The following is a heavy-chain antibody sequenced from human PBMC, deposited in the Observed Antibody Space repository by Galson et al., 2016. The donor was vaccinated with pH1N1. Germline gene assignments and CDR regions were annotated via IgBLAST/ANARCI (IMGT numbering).Heavy chain of an antibody. CDR1: ANTFSRYY. D-gene: IGHD3-22*01. CDR3: AQYSSSSGDPA. CDR2: IYPGDSNV. V-gene: IGHV1-46*01. Sequence: SVKVSCKASANTFSRYYIHWVREAPGQGLQWMGIIYPGDSNVIYAQKFQDRVTMTRDRPTTTVYMEISSLTSDDTAIYYCAQYSSSSGDPAWGQGTLVTVSS. J-gene: IGHJ4*02.